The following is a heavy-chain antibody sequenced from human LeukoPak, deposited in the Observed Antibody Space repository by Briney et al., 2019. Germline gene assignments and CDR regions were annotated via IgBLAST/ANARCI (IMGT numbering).Heavy chain of an antibody. Sequence: SETLSLTCAVYGGSSSAYLWSWIRQPPGKGLEWIGEIDHTGGINYNPSPKSRVTISVDTSKNQFSLKLTSVTAADTAVYYCARDRTTVTNIWGQGTMVTVSS. J-gene: IGHJ3*02. D-gene: IGHD4-17*01. CDR1: GGSSSAYL. CDR2: IDHTGGI. V-gene: IGHV4-34*01. CDR3: ARDRTTVTNI.